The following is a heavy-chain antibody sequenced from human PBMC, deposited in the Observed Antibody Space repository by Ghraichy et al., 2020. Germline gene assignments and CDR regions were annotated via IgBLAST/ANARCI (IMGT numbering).Heavy chain of an antibody. Sequence: SQTLSLTCTVSGGSISSYYWSWLRQPPGKGLEWIGYIYYSGSTKYNPSLKSRVTISVDTSKNQFSLKLSSVTAADTAVYYCARANGAKNDYWGQGTLVTVSS. CDR2: IYYSGST. D-gene: IGHD4/OR15-4a*01. CDR3: ARANGAKNDY. J-gene: IGHJ4*02. CDR1: GGSISSYY. V-gene: IGHV4-59*01.